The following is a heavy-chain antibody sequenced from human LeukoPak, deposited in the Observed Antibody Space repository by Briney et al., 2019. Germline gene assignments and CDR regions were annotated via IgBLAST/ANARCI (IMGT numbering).Heavy chain of an antibody. CDR1: GGTFSSYA. D-gene: IGHD6-13*01. CDR2: IIPILGIA. J-gene: IGHJ4*02. CDR3: VRRGSSSWYEADY. V-gene: IGHV1-69*04. Sequence: GASVKVSCKASGGTFSSYAISWVRQAPGQGLEWMGRIIPILGIANYAQKFQGRVTITADKSTSTAYMELSSLRSEDTAVYYCVRRGSSSWYEADYWGQGTLVTVSS.